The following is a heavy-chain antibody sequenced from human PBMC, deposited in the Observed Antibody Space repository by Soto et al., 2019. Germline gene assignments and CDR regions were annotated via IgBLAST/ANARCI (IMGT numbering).Heavy chain of an antibody. CDR2: IYYSGNT. CDR1: GASISSGDHY. D-gene: IGHD3-3*01. Sequence: PSETLSLTCTVSGASISSGDHYWSWIRQPPGKGLEWIGYIYYSGNTYYNPSLKSRVIISVDTSENQFSLKLNSVTAADTAVYYCAREGRGRFLEWFGRSGMDVWGQGTAVTVSS. V-gene: IGHV4-30-4*01. CDR3: AREGRGRFLEWFGRSGMDV. J-gene: IGHJ6*02.